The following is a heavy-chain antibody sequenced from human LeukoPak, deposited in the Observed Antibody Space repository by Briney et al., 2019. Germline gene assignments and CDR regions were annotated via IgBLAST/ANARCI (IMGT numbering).Heavy chain of an antibody. CDR3: ATMKGYFEN. Sequence: GGSLRLSCAASGFTFSTYGMSWVRQAPGKGLEWVSAVTGGGLTTYYADSVTGRFTISRDNSKNALYLQMNSLRAEDTAVYYCATMKGYFENWGQGTLVTVSS. D-gene: IGHD3-22*01. V-gene: IGHV3-23*01. CDR1: GFTFSTYG. CDR2: VTGGGLTT. J-gene: IGHJ4*02.